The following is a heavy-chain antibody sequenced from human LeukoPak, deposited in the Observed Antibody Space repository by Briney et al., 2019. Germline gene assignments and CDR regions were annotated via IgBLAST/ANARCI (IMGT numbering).Heavy chain of an antibody. CDR3: ARSIAVLKRYFDF. J-gene: IGHJ4*02. V-gene: IGHV4-39*01. CDR1: GGSVSSSRYY. Sequence: PSETLSLTCTVSGGSVSSSRYYWGWIRQPPGRGLEWIGSIYYSGGTYYNPSLKSRVSISVDTSKNQFSLNLSSVTAADTAVYYCARSIAVLKRYFDFWGQGKLVTVSS. D-gene: IGHD3-10*02. CDR2: IYYSGGT.